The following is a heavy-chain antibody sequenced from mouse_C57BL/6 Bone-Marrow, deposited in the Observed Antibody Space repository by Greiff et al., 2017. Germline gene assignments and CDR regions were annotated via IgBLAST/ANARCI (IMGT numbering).Heavy chain of an antibody. J-gene: IGHJ3*01. Sequence: VQLQQSGAELVRPAASVKLSCTASGFNIKDDYMHWVKQRPEQGLEWIGWIDPENGDTEYASKFQGKATITADTSSNTAYLQLSSLTSEDTAVYYCTIYYYGSWFAYWGQGTLVTVSA. CDR2: IDPENGDT. CDR3: TIYYYGSWFAY. CDR1: GFNIKDDY. V-gene: IGHV14-4*01. D-gene: IGHD1-1*01.